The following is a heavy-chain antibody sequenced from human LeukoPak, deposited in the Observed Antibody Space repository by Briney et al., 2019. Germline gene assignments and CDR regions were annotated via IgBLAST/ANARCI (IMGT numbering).Heavy chain of an antibody. D-gene: IGHD3-22*01. V-gene: IGHV1-2*06. CDR3: ARDVDSSGYYRGYYYGMDV. CDR1: GGTFSSYA. J-gene: IGHJ6*02. CDR2: INPNSGDT. Sequence: ASVKVSCKASGGTFSSYAISWVRQAPGQGLEWMGRINPNSGDTNYAQKFQGRVTMTRDTSISTAYMELSSLRSEDTAVYYCARDVDSSGYYRGYYYGMDVWGQGTTVTVSS.